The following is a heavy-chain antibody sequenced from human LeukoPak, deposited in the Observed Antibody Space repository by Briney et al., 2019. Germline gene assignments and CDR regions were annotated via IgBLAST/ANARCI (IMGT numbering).Heavy chain of an antibody. V-gene: IGHV1-2*02. CDR1: LYTFTGYY. CDR3: ARDRVGSGWPRPFYFEF. D-gene: IGHD6-19*01. Sequence: ASVSVSCKPSLYTFTGYYIHWVRQAPGQRVEWLGWISPKTGATMFAHKFQDGVSMTRDTSIDTAYLELTSLTADDPALYSCARDRVGSGWPRPFYFEFWGQGTLVTASS. CDR2: ISPKTGAT. J-gene: IGHJ4*02.